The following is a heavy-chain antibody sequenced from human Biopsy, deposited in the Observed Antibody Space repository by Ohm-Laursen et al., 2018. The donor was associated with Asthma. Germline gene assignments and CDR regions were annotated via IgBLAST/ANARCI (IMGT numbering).Heavy chain of an antibody. D-gene: IGHD6-19*01. J-gene: IGHJ6*02. V-gene: IGHV1-69*01. Sequence: SSVKVSCKAPGGTFSNFAISWVRQAPGQGLEWLGGIMTVFGTTNYAQKFQGRVTITADESTSTAYMEVTSLRTEDTAIYYCARCQVGYSSGWSLLLKKIYYSGMDVWGQGTAVTVSS. CDR1: GGTFSNFA. CDR2: IMTVFGTT. CDR3: ARCQVGYSSGWSLLLKKIYYSGMDV.